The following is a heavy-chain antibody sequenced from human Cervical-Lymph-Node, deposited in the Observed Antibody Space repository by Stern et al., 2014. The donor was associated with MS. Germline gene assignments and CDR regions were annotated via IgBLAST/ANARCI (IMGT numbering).Heavy chain of an antibody. CDR3: AKYSSSSLGMDV. Sequence: VQLVESGGGVVQPGRSLRLTCAASGFTFSCCGMHWVRQTPGKGLEWGAVISYDGSYKYYGDSVKGRFTIARDNSKNTLYLQMNSLRAEDTAVYYCAKYSSSSLGMDVWGQETTVTVSS. D-gene: IGHD6-13*01. CDR2: ISYDGSYK. CDR1: GFTFSCCG. V-gene: IGHV3-30*18. J-gene: IGHJ6*02.